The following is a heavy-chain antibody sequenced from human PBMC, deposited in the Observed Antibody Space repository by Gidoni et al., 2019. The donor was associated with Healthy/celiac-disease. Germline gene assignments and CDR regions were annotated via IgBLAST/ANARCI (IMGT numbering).Heavy chain of an antibody. CDR2: ISYDGSNK. CDR1: GFTFSSYA. V-gene: IGHV3-30-3*01. CDR3: AREGGGNSPFDY. J-gene: IGHJ4*02. D-gene: IGHD2-21*02. Sequence: QVQLVESGGGVVQPGRSLRLSCAASGFTFSSYAMHWVRQAPGKGLEWVAVISYDGSNKYYADSVKGRFTISRDNSKNTLYLQINSLRAEDTAVYYCAREGGGNSPFDYWGQGTLVTVSS.